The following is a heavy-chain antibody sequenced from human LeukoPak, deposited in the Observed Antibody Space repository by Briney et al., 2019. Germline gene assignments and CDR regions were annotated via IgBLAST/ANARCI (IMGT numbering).Heavy chain of an antibody. CDR1: GFTFSSYA. J-gene: IGHJ4*02. Sequence: GRSLRLSCAASGFTFSSYAMHWVRQAPGKGLEWVAVISYDGSNKYYADSVKGRFTISRDTAKNTLYLQMNSLRAEDTAMYYCVRDSSGTYWGQGTLVTVSS. CDR2: ISYDGSNK. CDR3: VRDSSGTY. D-gene: IGHD3-22*01. V-gene: IGHV3-30-3*01.